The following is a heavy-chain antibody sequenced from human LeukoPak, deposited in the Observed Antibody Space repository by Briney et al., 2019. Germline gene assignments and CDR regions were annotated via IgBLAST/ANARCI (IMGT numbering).Heavy chain of an antibody. CDR2: IYYSGST. CDR3: ATWVGDYVDY. V-gene: IGHV4-30-4*07. D-gene: IGHD1-26*01. CDR1: GGSISSGGYS. J-gene: IGHJ4*02. Sequence: PSETLSLTCAVSGGSISSGGYSWSWIRQPPGKGLEWIGYIYYSGSTYYNPSLKSRVTISVDTSKNQFSLKLSSVTAADTAVYYCATWVGDYVDYWGQGTLVTVSS.